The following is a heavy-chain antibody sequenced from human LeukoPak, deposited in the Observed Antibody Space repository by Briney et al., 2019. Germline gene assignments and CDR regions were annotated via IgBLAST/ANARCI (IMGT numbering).Heavy chain of an antibody. J-gene: IGHJ4*02. Sequence: PGGSLRLSCAASGFTFSSYGMHRVRQAPGKGLAWVAVISYDGSNKYYADSVKGRFTISRDNSKNTLYLQMNSLRAEYTAVYYCANSPVSSIAAAGTGGAVWVQGTLVTVSS. CDR1: GFTFSSYG. D-gene: IGHD6-13*01. CDR2: ISYDGSNK. CDR3: ANSPVSSIAAAGTGGAV. V-gene: IGHV3-30*18.